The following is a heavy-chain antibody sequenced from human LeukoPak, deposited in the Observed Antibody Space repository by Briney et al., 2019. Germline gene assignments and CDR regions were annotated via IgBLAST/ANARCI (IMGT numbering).Heavy chain of an antibody. CDR2: I. Sequence: GGSLRLSCVASGFTFSSYAMSWVRQAPGKGLEWVSAIKGRFTISRDNSKNSLYLQMDSLRDEDMAVYYCAREGHSSGHCGALDIWGQGTMVTVSS. CDR1: GFTFSSYA. J-gene: IGHJ3*02. D-gene: IGHD3-22*01. CDR3: AREGHSSGHCGALDI. V-gene: IGHV3-23*01.